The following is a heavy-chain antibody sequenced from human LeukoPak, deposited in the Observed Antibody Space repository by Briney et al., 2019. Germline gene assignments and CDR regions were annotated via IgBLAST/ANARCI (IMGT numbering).Heavy chain of an antibody. D-gene: IGHD3-10*01. CDR1: GYTFTSYG. J-gene: IGHJ5*02. Sequence: ASVKVSCKASGYTFTSYGISWVRQAPGQGLEWMGWISAYNGNTNYAQKLQGRVTMTTDTSTSTAYMELRSLRSGDTAVYYCARKYYGSGSYYWFDPWGQGTLVTVSS. V-gene: IGHV1-18*01. CDR3: ARKYYGSGSYYWFDP. CDR2: ISAYNGNT.